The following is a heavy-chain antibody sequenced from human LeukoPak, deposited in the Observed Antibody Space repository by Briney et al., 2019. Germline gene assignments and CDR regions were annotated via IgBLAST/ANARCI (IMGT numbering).Heavy chain of an antibody. CDR3: AVAAVATRLGDAFDI. V-gene: IGHV1-8*03. D-gene: IGHD6-13*01. Sequence: ASVKVSCKASGGTFSSYAISWVRQATGQGLEWMGWMNPNSGNTGYAQKFQGRVTITRNTSITTAYMELSSLRSEDTAVYYCAVAAVATRLGDAFDIWGQGTMVTVSS. CDR1: GGTFSSYA. J-gene: IGHJ3*02. CDR2: MNPNSGNT.